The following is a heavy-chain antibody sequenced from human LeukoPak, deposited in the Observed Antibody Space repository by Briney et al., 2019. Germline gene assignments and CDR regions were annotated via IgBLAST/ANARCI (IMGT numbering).Heavy chain of an antibody. D-gene: IGHD7-27*01. CDR1: GYTFTNYY. CDR3: APTGDRKYYFDY. V-gene: IGHV1-2*02. Sequence: GASVKVSCKASGYTFTNYYMHWVRHAPGQGLEWMGWINPKSGGTNYAQKFQGRVTMTRDTSINTAYMELGRLRSDDTAVYYCAPTGDRKYYFDYWGQGTLVTVSS. J-gene: IGHJ4*02. CDR2: INPKSGGT.